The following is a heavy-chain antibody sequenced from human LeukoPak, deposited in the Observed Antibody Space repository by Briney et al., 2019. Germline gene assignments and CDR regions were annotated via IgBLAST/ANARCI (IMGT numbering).Heavy chain of an antibody. Sequence: GGSLRLSCAASGFTFISYSMNWVRQAPGKGLEWVSSISISSSYISYADSVKGRFTISRDNAKNSLYLQMNSLRAEDTAVYYCARAGAHYGGIRGVYFDYWGQGTLVTVSS. CDR3: ARAGAHYGGIRGVYFDY. J-gene: IGHJ4*02. CDR1: GFTFISYS. V-gene: IGHV3-21*01. D-gene: IGHD4-23*01. CDR2: ISISSSYI.